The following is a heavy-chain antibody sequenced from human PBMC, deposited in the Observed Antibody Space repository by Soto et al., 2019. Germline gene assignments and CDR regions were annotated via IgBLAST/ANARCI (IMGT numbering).Heavy chain of an antibody. CDR2: ISGSGGST. Sequence: GGSLRLSCAASGFTFSSYAMSWVRQAPGKGLEWVSAISGSGGSTYYADSVKGRFTISRDNSKNTLYLQMNSLRAEDTAVYYCAKDRAGVYGDYGRSFDYWGQGTLVTVSS. J-gene: IGHJ4*02. CDR3: AKDRAGVYGDYGRSFDY. V-gene: IGHV3-23*01. D-gene: IGHD4-17*01. CDR1: GFTFSSYA.